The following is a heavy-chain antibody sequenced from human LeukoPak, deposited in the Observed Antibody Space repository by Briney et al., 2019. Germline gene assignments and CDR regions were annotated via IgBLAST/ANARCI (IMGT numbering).Heavy chain of an antibody. J-gene: IGHJ4*02. V-gene: IGHV4-34*01. CDR1: GGSFSGYY. D-gene: IGHD5-18*01. Sequence: SETLSLTCAVYGGSFSGYYWSWIRQPPGKGLEWIGEINHSGSTNSNPSLKSRVTISVDTSKNQFSLKLSSVTAADTAVYYCARNSYGYSIDYWGQGTLVTVSS. CDR3: ARNSYGYSIDY. CDR2: INHSGST.